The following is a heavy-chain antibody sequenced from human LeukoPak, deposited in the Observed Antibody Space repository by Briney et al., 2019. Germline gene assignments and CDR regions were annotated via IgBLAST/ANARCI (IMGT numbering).Heavy chain of an antibody. CDR2: TFPGDSDT. D-gene: IGHD4-23*01. CDR1: GYSLTNYW. V-gene: IGHV5-51*01. J-gene: IGHJ4*02. Sequence: GESLKISCKGSGYSLTNYWIGWVRQMPGKGLEWMGITFPGDSDTRYSPSFQGQITISADKSISTAYLQWSRLKASDTAMYYCARHLGYGGNIGGDYWGQGTLVTVSS. CDR3: ARHLGYGGNIGGDY.